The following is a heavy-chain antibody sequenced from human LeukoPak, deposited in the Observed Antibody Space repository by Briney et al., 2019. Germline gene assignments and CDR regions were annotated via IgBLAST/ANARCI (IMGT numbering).Heavy chain of an antibody. CDR1: GFTFSTYG. D-gene: IGHD1-26*01. J-gene: IGHJ4*02. V-gene: IGHV3-23*01. Sequence: GRSLRLSCAASGFTFSTYGMHWVRQAPGKGLEWVSTIDGPTFRTHYADSVMGRFTISRDNSKNTLYLQMNSLRAEDAAVYFCTTWVGAHFDFWGQGTLVTVSS. CDR2: IDGPTFRT. CDR3: TTWVGAHFDF.